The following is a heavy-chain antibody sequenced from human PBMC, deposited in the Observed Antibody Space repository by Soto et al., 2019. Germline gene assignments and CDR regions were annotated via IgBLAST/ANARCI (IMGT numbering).Heavy chain of an antibody. CDR2: TYYRSNWRH. J-gene: IGHJ4*02. Sequence: LSLTCAISGDIVSSNTAAWNWIRSSPSRGLEWLGRTYYRSNWRHDYAVSVKSRITVNPDTSKNHFSLQLNSVTPDDTAVYYCARGVAGSGFDLWGQGTLVTVSS. V-gene: IGHV6-1*01. CDR1: GDIVSSNTAA. D-gene: IGHD6-19*01. CDR3: ARGVAGSGFDL.